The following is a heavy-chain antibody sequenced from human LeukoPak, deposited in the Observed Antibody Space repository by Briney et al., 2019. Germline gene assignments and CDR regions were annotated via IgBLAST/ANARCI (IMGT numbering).Heavy chain of an antibody. V-gene: IGHV3-23*01. CDR2: ISGSGGST. J-gene: IGHJ4*02. CDR1: GFTVSSNY. Sequence: GGSLRLSCAASGFTVSSNYMSWVRQAPGKGLEWVSAISGSGGSTYYADSVKGRFTISRDNSKNTPYLQMNSLRAEDTAVYYCAKSTYGSGSYSSLDYWGQGTLVTVSS. D-gene: IGHD3-10*01. CDR3: AKSTYGSGSYSSLDY.